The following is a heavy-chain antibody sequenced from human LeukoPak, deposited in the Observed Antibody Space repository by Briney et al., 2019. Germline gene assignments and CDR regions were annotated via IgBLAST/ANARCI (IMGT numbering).Heavy chain of an antibody. CDR2: ISWNSGSI. CDR3: AKDTYSYGSGGFDY. CDR1: GFTFDDYA. J-gene: IGHJ4*02. V-gene: IGHV3-9*01. D-gene: IGHD5-18*01. Sequence: GGSLRLSCAASGFTFDDYAMHWVRQAPGKGLEWVLGISWNSGSIGYADSVKGRFTISRDNAKNSLYLQMNSLRAEDTALYYCAKDTYSYGSGGFDYWGQGTLVTVSS.